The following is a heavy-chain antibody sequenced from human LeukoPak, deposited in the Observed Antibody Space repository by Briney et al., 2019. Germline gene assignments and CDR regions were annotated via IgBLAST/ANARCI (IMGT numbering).Heavy chain of an antibody. D-gene: IGHD3-10*01. V-gene: IGHV3-30*02. Sequence: PGGSLRLSCAASGFTFSSYGMHWVRQAPGKGLEWVAFIRYDGSNKYYADSVKGRFTISRDNSKNTLYLQMNSLRAEDTAVYYCAKDGVLLWFGELSNWFDPWGQGTLVTVSS. CDR3: AKDGVLLWFGELSNWFDP. CDR1: GFTFSSYG. CDR2: IRYDGSNK. J-gene: IGHJ5*02.